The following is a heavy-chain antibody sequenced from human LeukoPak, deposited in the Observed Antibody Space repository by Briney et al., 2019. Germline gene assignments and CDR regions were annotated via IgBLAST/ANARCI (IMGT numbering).Heavy chain of an antibody. V-gene: IGHV1-8*03. Sequence: ASVKVSCKASGYTFTSYDINWVRQATGQGIEWMGWMNPNSGNTGYAQKFQGRVTITRNTPISTAYMELSSLRSEDTAVYYCARGSCSSTSCLSSWGQGTLVTVSS. CDR3: ARGSCSSTSCLSS. D-gene: IGHD2-2*01. CDR2: MNPNSGNT. CDR1: GYTFTSYD. J-gene: IGHJ5*02.